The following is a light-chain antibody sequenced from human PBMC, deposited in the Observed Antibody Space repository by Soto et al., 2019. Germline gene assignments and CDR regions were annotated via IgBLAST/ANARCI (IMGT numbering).Light chain of an antibody. V-gene: IGLV2-11*01. CDR3: CSYAGSYTL. CDR2: DVN. J-gene: IGLJ2*01. Sequence: QSVLTQPRSVSGSPGQSVTISCTGTRSDVGGYNFVSWYQQHPGKVPKLIIYDVNQRPSGVPDRFSASKSGNTASLTISGLQAEDEADYYCCSYAGSYTLFGGGTKLTVL. CDR1: RSDVGGYNF.